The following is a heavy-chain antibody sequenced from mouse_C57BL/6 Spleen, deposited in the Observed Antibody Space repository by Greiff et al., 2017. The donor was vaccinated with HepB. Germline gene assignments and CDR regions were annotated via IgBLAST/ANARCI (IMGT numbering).Heavy chain of an antibody. Sequence: VQLQQSGAELVKPGASVKVSCKASGYTFTSYWMHWVKQRPGQGLEWIGRIHPSDSDNNYNQKFKGKATLTVDKSSSTAYMQLSSLTSEDSAVYYCAMDHGYGYFDVWGTGTTVTVSS. D-gene: IGHD2-2*01. CDR1: GYTFTSYW. CDR2: IHPSDSDN. CDR3: AMDHGYGYFDV. V-gene: IGHV1-74*01. J-gene: IGHJ1*03.